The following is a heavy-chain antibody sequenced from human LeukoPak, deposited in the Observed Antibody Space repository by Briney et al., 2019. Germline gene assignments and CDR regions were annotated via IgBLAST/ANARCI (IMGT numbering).Heavy chain of an antibody. V-gene: IGHV4-59*01. D-gene: IGHD3-22*01. Sequence: SETLSLTCSVSGGPITVYHWVWIRQPPGKGLEFIGYIHYTGSTNYNSSLTSRISISTDTSKNQFSLKMTSVTAADTAVYYCAKSNGYGLIDIWGQGTMVTDSS. CDR3: AKSNGYGLIDI. CDR1: GGPITVYH. CDR2: IHYTGST. J-gene: IGHJ3*02.